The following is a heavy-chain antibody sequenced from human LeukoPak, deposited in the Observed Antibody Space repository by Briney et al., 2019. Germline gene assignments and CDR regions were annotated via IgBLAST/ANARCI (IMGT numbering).Heavy chain of an antibody. CDR1: GGSISSSSYY. Sequence: SETLSLTCTVSGGSISSSSYYWGWIRQPPGKGLEWIGSIYYSGSTYYNPSFKSRVTISVDTSKNQFSLKLSSVTAADTAVYYCARHVVSGAYNWNHFDYWGQGTLVTVSS. J-gene: IGHJ4*02. CDR3: ARHVVSGAYNWNHFDY. V-gene: IGHV4-39*01. D-gene: IGHD1-20*01. CDR2: IYYSGST.